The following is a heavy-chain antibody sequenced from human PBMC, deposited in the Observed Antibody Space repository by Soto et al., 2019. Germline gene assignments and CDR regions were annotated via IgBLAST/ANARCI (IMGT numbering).Heavy chain of an antibody. CDR1: GFTVSSNY. J-gene: IGHJ5*02. Sequence: GGSLRLSCAASGFTVSSNYMTWVRQAPGKGLEWVSVIYSGGRTYYADSVKGRFTISRDNSKNTLYLQMNSLRAEDTAVYYCARGIPRGYSYGNSTLEGRVVGGAPTVIDVPNPLQALPWG. CDR3: ARGIPRGYSYGNSTLEGRVVGGAPTVIDVPNPLQALP. CDR2: IYSGGRT. D-gene: IGHD5-18*01. V-gene: IGHV3-53*01.